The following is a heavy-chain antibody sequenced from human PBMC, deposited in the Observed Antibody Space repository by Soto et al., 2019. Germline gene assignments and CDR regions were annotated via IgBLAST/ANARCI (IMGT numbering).Heavy chain of an antibody. V-gene: IGHV4-4*07. J-gene: IGHJ5*02. CDR2: IYTSGST. D-gene: IGHD3-9*01. CDR1: GGSISSYY. CDR3: ARSPNIHSQTYFDP. Sequence: PSETLSLTCTVSGGSISSYYWSWIRQPAGKGLEWIGRIYTSGSTNYNPPLKSRVTMSVDTSKNQFSLNLTSVTAADTALYYCARSPNIHSQTYFDPWGQGTWVTVSS.